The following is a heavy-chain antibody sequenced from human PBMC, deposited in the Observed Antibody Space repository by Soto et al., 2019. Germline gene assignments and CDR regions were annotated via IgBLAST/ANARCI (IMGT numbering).Heavy chain of an antibody. V-gene: IGHV4-31*03. CDR3: ARTPYCSGGSCYFGSWFDP. J-gene: IGHJ5*02. Sequence: SETLSLTCTVSGGSISSGGYYWSWIRQHPGKGLEWIGYIYYSGSTYYNPSLKSRVTISVDTSKNQFSLKLSSVTAADTAVYYCARTPYCSGGSCYFGSWFDPWGQGTLVTVSS. D-gene: IGHD2-15*01. CDR2: IYYSGST. CDR1: GGSISSGGYY.